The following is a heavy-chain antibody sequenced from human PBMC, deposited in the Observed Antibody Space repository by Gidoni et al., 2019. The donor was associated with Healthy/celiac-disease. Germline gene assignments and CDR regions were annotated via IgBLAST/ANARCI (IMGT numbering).Heavy chain of an antibody. CDR3: TTDEERRPQTLDY. J-gene: IGHJ4*02. CDR2: IKSKTDGGTT. D-gene: IGHD1-1*01. V-gene: IGHV3-15*01. Sequence: EVQLVESGGGLVKPGGSLRLSCAASGFTFSNAWMSWVRQAPGKGLEWVGRIKSKTDGGTTDYAAPVKGRFTISRDDSKNTLYLQMNSLKTEDTAVYYCTTDEERRPQTLDYWGQGTLVTVSS. CDR1: GFTFSNAW.